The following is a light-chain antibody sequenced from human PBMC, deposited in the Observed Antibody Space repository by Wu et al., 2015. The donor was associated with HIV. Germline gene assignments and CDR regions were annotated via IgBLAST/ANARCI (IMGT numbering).Light chain of an antibody. Sequence: EIVLTQSPGTLSLSPGDRATLACRASQSVGSIYLAWYQQKPGQAPRLLIYGASTRATGIPARFSGSGSGTEFTLTISSMQSEDFAVYYCQQYNNWPLYTFGQGTKLEIK. V-gene: IGKV3-15*01. CDR3: QQYNNWPLYT. CDR1: QSVGSIY. CDR2: GAS. J-gene: IGKJ2*01.